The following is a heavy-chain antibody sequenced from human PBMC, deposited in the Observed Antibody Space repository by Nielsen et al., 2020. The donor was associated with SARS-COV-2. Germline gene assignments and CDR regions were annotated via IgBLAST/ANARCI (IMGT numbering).Heavy chain of an antibody. J-gene: IGHJ3*02. V-gene: IGHV4-31*03. D-gene: IGHD1-26*01. Sequence: SETLSLTCTVSGGSISSGGYYWSWIRQHPGKGLEWIGYIYYSGSTYYNPSLKSRVTISVDTSKNQFSLKLSSVTAVDTAVYYCAREEQAGAFDIWGQGTMVTVSS. CDR3: AREEQAGAFDI. CDR1: GGSISSGGYY. CDR2: IYYSGST.